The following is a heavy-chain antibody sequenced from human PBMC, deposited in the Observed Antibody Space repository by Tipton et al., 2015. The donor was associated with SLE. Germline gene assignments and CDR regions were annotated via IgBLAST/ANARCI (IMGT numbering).Heavy chain of an antibody. V-gene: IGHV4-59*13. CDR3: ARVQRFLRVPSYYYYMDV. CDR2: IYYSGNT. J-gene: IGHJ6*03. Sequence: GLVKPSETLYLTCTVSGGSLSSYHWSWIRQPPGKGLGWVGYIYYSGNTYYSPSLKSRVTISVDTSKNQFSLKMRSVTAADTAVYYCARVQRFLRVPSYYYYMDVWGKGTTATVSS. CDR1: GGSLSSYH. D-gene: IGHD3-3*01.